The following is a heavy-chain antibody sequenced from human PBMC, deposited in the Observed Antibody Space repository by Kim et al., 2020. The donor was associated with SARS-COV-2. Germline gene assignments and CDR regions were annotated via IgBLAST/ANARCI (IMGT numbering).Heavy chain of an antibody. V-gene: IGHV3-74*01. Sequence: GGSLRLSCAASGFTFSSYWMHWVRPAPGKGLVWVSRINSDGSSTSYADSVKGRFTISRDNAKNTLYLHMNSLRAEDTAVYYCARVVGATRHYYYGMDVWGQGTTVTVSS. D-gene: IGHD1-26*01. J-gene: IGHJ6*02. CDR3: ARVVGATRHYYYGMDV. CDR1: GFTFSSYW. CDR2: INSDGSST.